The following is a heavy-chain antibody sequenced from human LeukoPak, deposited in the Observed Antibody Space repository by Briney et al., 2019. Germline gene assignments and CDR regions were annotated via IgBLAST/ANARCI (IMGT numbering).Heavy chain of an antibody. V-gene: IGHV3-33*06. D-gene: IGHD6-13*01. CDR3: AKDLGIAAAAFDY. Sequence: GGSLRLSCAASGFTFSNYGMHWVRQAPGKGLECVAVIWYDGSNKYYADSVKGRFTISRDNSKNTLYLQMYSLRAEDTAVYYCAKDLGIAAAAFDYWGQGTLVTVSS. J-gene: IGHJ4*02. CDR2: IWYDGSNK. CDR1: GFTFSNYG.